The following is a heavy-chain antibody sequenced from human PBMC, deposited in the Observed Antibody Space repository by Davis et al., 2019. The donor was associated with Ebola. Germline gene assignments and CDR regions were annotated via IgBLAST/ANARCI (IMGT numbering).Heavy chain of an antibody. CDR3: ARHDSSGYNAFDI. D-gene: IGHD3-22*01. CDR2: INPSGGST. CDR1: GYTFTSYY. V-gene: IGHV1-46*03. J-gene: IGHJ3*02. Sequence: ASVKVSCKASGYTFTSYYMYWVRQAPGQGLEWMGIINPSGGSTSYAQKFQGRVTMTRDTSTSTVYMELGSLGSEDTAVYYCARHDSSGYNAFDIWGQGTMVTV.